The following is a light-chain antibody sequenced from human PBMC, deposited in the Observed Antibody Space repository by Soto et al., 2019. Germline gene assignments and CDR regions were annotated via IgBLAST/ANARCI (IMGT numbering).Light chain of an antibody. J-gene: IGLJ2*01. Sequence: QSVLTQPASVSGSPGQSITISCTGTNTDVGAYNYVSWYQSHPGTATELLIYDVSHRPSGVSSRFSGSKSGNVASLIISGLQNEDEADYYCSSIKGSSTPVVFGGGTKVTVL. CDR3: SSIKGSSTPVV. V-gene: IGLV2-14*03. CDR2: DVS. CDR1: NTDVGAYNY.